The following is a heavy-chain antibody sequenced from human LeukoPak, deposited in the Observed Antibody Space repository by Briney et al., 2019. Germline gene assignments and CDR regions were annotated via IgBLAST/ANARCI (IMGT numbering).Heavy chain of an antibody. D-gene: IGHD2-15*01. V-gene: IGHV4-61*02. CDR1: GGSISSGSYY. CDR3: ARVGCSGGSCYRLRYYMDV. CDR2: IYTSGST. Sequence: SETLSLTCTVSGGSISSGSYYWSWIRQPAGKGLEWIGRIYTSGSTNYNPSLKSRVTISVDTSKNQFSLKLSSVTAADTAVYYCARVGCSGGSCYRLRYYMDVWGKGTTVTVSS. J-gene: IGHJ6*03.